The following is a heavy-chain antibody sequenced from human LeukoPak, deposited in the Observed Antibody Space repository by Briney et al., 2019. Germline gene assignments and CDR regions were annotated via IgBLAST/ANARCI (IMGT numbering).Heavy chain of an antibody. D-gene: IGHD2-21*01. J-gene: IGHJ3*02. CDR2: ITSTSSTI. Sequence: GGSLRLSCAASGFAFSTYSMNWVRQAPGKGLEWVSYITSTSSTIYYADSVKGRFTISRDNAKNSLYLQMNSLRAEDAALYYCAKDKGENSDAFDIWGQGTMVTVSS. CDR1: GFAFSTYS. CDR3: AKDKGENSDAFDI. V-gene: IGHV3-48*04.